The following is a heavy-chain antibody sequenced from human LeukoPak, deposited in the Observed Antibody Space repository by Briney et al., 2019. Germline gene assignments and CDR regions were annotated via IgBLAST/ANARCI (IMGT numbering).Heavy chain of an antibody. V-gene: IGHV3-15*01. CDR1: GFTFTSAW. CDR3: ITGDYDLWSGFYSPNHYFGY. J-gene: IGHJ4*02. D-gene: IGHD3-3*01. CDR2: IKGKTAAGAP. Sequence: PGGSLRLSCAASGFTFTSAWMSWVRQAPGKGLEWVGRIKGKTAAGAPDYVASVKGRFTISRDDSKNTLFLQMSSLKTEDTAVYYCITGDYDLWSGFYSPNHYFGYWGQGTLVTVSS.